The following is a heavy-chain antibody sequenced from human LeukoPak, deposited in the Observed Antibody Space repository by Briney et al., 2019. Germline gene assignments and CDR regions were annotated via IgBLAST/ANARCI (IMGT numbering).Heavy chain of an antibody. J-gene: IGHJ3*02. CDR2: ISSSSSYT. CDR1: GGSISSYY. CDR3: ARSDGSGRNSAFDI. D-gene: IGHD3-10*01. Sequence: LSLTCTVSGGSISSYYWSWIRQPPGKGLEWVSYISSSSSYTNYADSVKGRFTISRDNAKNSLYLQMNSLRAEDTAVYYCARSDGSGRNSAFDIWGQGTMVTVSS. V-gene: IGHV3-11*03.